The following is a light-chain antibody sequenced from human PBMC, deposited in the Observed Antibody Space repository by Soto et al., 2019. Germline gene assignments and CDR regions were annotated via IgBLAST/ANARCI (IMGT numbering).Light chain of an antibody. J-gene: IGKJ4*01. Sequence: DIVMTQSPLSLPVTPGEPASISCRSSQSLLHSNGYNYLDWYLQKPGQSPQLLIYLGSNRASWVPDRFSGSGSGTDFTLKISRVEAEDVGVYYCMQALQTLFGGGTKVEIK. CDR3: MQALQTL. V-gene: IGKV2-28*01. CDR2: LGS. CDR1: QSLLHSNGYNY.